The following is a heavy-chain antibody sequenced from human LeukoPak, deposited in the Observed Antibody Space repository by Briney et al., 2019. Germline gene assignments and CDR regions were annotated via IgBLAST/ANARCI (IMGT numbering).Heavy chain of an antibody. Sequence: PGGSLRLSCAASGFTFSSYAMHWVRQAPGKGLEWVAVISYDGSNKYYADSVKGRFTISRDNSKNTLYLQMNSLRAEDTAVYYCARGQVLLWFGELSPAPLPDFDIWGQGTMVTVSS. CDR3: ARGQVLLWFGELSPAPLPDFDI. D-gene: IGHD3-10*01. J-gene: IGHJ3*02. CDR1: GFTFSSYA. V-gene: IGHV3-30-3*01. CDR2: ISYDGSNK.